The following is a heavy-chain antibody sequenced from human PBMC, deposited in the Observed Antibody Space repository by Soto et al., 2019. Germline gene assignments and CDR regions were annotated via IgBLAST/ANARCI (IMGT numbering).Heavy chain of an antibody. CDR1: GYTFTSYA. CDR3: ARVQAYSRELDY. V-gene: IGHV1-3*01. D-gene: IGHD6-19*01. J-gene: IGHJ4*02. Sequence: GASVKVSCKASGYTFTSYAMHWVRQAPGQRLEWMGWINAGNGNTKYSQKFQGRVTITRDTSASTAYMELSSLRSEDTAVYYCARVQAYSRELDYWGQGTLVTVSS. CDR2: INAGNGNT.